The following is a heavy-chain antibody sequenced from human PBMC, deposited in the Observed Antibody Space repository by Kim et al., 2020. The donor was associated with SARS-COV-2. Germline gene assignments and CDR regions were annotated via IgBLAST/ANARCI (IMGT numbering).Heavy chain of an antibody. CDR1: GGTFSSYA. CDR3: ARDPGDNYFDY. CDR2: IIPIFGTA. D-gene: IGHD3-9*01. J-gene: IGHJ4*02. Sequence: SVKVSCKASGGTFSSYAISWVRQAPGQGLEWLGGIIPIFGTANYAQKFQGRVTITADKSTSTAYMELSSLRSEDTAVYYCARDPGDNYFDYWGQGTLVTVSS. V-gene: IGHV1-69*06.